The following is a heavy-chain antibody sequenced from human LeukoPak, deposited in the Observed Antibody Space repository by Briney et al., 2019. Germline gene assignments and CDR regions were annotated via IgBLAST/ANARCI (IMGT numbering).Heavy chain of an antibody. CDR2: IRSKAYGGTT. CDR1: GFTFGDYA. Sequence: GGSLRLSCTASGFTFGDYAMSWVRQAPGKGLEWVGFIRSKAYGGTTEYAASVKGRFTISRDDYKSIAYLQMNSLKTEDTAVYYCTRDRNYYGGSLIDYWGQGTLVTVSS. J-gene: IGHJ4*02. D-gene: IGHD3-10*01. V-gene: IGHV3-49*04. CDR3: TRDRNYYGGSLIDY.